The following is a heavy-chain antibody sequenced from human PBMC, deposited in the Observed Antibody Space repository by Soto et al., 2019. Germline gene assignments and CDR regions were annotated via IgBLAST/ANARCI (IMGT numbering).Heavy chain of an antibody. Sequence: EVQLVESGGRLAQPGRSLRLSCAASGFIFDDYAMHWVRQAPGKGLEWVSGISWQSGSIRYADSVKGRFTISRDNAKNSLYLQMNSLRVEDTALYYCAKDMFSSSSAATFDYWGQGILVTVSS. J-gene: IGHJ4*02. CDR1: GFIFDDYA. CDR3: AKDMFSSSSAATFDY. D-gene: IGHD6-6*01. V-gene: IGHV3-9*01. CDR2: ISWQSGSI.